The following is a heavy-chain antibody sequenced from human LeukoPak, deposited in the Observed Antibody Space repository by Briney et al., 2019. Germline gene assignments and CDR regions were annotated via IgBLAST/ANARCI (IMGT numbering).Heavy chain of an antibody. CDR2: IYSGGST. Sequence: GGSLRLSCAASGFTVSSNYMSWVRQAPGKGLEWVSVIYSGGSTYYSDSVKGRFTISRDNSKNTLYLQMNSLRAEDTAVYYCARDSRRILPSDWGQGTLVTVSS. J-gene: IGHJ4*02. CDR3: ARDSRRILPSD. V-gene: IGHV3-66*01. D-gene: IGHD2-15*01. CDR1: GFTVSSNY.